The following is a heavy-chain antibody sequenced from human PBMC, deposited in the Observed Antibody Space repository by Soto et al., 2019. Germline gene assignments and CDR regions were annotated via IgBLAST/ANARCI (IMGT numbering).Heavy chain of an antibody. D-gene: IGHD3-9*01. Sequence: SDTLSLTCTVSGGSISSGGYYWSWIRQHPGKGLEWIGYIYYSGSTYYNPSLKSRVTISVDTSKNQFSLKLSSVTAEDTAFYYCAKDIRPPGLHFDYWGQGTLVNVSS. CDR3: AKDIRPPGLHFDY. J-gene: IGHJ4*02. CDR1: GGSISSGGYY. CDR2: IYYSGST. V-gene: IGHV4-31*03.